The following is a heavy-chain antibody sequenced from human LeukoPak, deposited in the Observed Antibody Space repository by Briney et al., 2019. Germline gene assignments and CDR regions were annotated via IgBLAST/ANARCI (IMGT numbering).Heavy chain of an antibody. CDR1: GFTFSSYG. J-gene: IGHJ4*02. CDR3: ARGLNVGATKILGY. Sequence: GGSLRLSCAASGFTFSSYGMHWVRQAPGKGLEWVAFIRYDGSNKYYADSVKGRFTISRDNAKNSLYLQMNSLRAEDTAVYYCARGLNVGATKILGYWGQGTLVTVSS. V-gene: IGHV3-30*02. CDR2: IRYDGSNK. D-gene: IGHD1-26*01.